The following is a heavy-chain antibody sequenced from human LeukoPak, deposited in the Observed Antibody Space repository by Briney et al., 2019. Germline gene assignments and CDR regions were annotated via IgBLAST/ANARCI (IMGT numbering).Heavy chain of an antibody. V-gene: IGHV4-34*01. D-gene: IGHD6-19*01. CDR1: GGFFSGYY. CDR3: ARGRGSGWQVDY. CDR2: INHSGST. J-gene: IGHJ4*02. Sequence: SETLSLTCAVYGGFFSGYYWSWIRQPPGKGLEWIGEINHSGSTNYNPSLKSRVTISVDTSKNQFSLKLSSVTAADTAVYYCARGRGSGWQVDYWGQGTLVTVSS.